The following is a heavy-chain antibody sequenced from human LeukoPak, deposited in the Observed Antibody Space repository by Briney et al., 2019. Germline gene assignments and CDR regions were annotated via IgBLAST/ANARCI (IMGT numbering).Heavy chain of an antibody. CDR3: ARLKLGAYFDL. CDR2: IYYRGST. V-gene: IGHV4-39*07. D-gene: IGHD3-16*01. CDR1: GGSISSSSYY. J-gene: IGHJ2*01. Sequence: PSETLSLTCTVSGGSISSSSYYWGRMRQPPGKGLEWVGSIYYRGSTYYSPSLRGRVTILLDTSKNQCSLKLTSVSAADTAVYYCARLKLGAYFDLWGRGTLVTVSS.